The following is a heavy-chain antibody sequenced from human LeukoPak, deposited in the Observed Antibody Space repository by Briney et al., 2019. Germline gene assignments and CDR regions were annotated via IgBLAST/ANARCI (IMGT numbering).Heavy chain of an antibody. CDR2: IYYRGNT. J-gene: IGHJ4*02. Sequence: PSETLSLTCTVSGDSISSSTFHWGWIRQPPGKGLEWIGSIYYRGNTHYNPSLKSRVTISVDTSENQFSLKLSSVTAADTAVYYCARRGGPAYYYGSGRYDYWGQGTRVTVSS. D-gene: IGHD3-10*01. CDR3: ARRGGPAYYYGSGRYDY. V-gene: IGHV4-39*01. CDR1: GDSISSSTFH.